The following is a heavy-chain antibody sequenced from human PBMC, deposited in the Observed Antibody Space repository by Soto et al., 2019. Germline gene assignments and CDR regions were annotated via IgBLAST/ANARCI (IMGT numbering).Heavy chain of an antibody. CDR1: GYTFTSYG. V-gene: IGHV1-18*01. Sequence: QAQLVQSGAEVKKPGASVKVSCKASGYTFTSYGISWVRQAPGQGLEWMGWVSAYDGDTNYAQKLQGRVTMTTDTSTSTADMELRSLRPDDTAVYYWARDFHYLSNGYSCDVFDSWGQGTMVTVSS. J-gene: IGHJ3*02. CDR2: VSAYDGDT. CDR3: ARDFHYLSNGYSCDVFDS. D-gene: IGHD2-21*01.